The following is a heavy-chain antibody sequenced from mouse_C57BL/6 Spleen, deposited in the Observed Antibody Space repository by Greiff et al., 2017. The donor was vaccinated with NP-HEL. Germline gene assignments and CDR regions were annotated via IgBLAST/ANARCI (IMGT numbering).Heavy chain of an antibody. V-gene: IGHV5-6*01. CDR1: GFTFSSYG. Sequence: EVKLMESGGDLVKPGGSLKLSCAASGFTFSSYGMSWVRQTPDKRLEWVATISSGGSYTYYPDSVKGRFTISRDNAKNTLYLQMSSLKSEDTAMYYCARQDGNHWYFDVWGTGTTVTVSS. CDR3: ARQDGNHWYFDV. J-gene: IGHJ1*03. CDR2: ISSGGSYT. D-gene: IGHD2-1*01.